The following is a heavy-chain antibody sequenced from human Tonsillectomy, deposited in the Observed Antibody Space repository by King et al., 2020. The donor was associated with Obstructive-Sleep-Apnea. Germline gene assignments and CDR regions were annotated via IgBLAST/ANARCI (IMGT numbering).Heavy chain of an antibody. CDR3: ARVAFYGDYPPGTPDDY. Sequence: VQLVESGGGLVKPGGSLRLSCAASGFTFNIYSMNWVRQAPGKGLEWVSSISSSSSYIYYADSVKGRFTISRDNAKNSLYLQMNSLRAEDTAVYYCARVAFYGDYPPGTPDDYWGQGTLVTVSS. V-gene: IGHV3-21*01. D-gene: IGHD4-17*01. CDR1: GFTFNIYS. J-gene: IGHJ4*02. CDR2: ISSSSSYI.